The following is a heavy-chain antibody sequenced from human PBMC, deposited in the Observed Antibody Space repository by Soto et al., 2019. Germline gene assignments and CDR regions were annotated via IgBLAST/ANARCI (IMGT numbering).Heavy chain of an antibody. D-gene: IGHD3-3*01. CDR1: GFTFSSYD. CDR3: ARVFSWFGYYGGHYYYYMDV. Sequence: PGGSLRLSCAASGFTFSSYDMHWVRQATGKGLEWVSAIGTAGDTYYPGSVKGRFTISRENAKNSLYLQMNSLRADDTAVYYCARVFSWFGYYGGHYYYYMDVWGKGTTVTVSS. CDR2: IGTAGDT. V-gene: IGHV3-13*01. J-gene: IGHJ6*03.